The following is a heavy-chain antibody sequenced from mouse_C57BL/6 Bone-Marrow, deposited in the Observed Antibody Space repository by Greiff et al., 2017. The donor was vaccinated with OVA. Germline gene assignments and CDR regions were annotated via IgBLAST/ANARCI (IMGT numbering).Heavy chain of an antibody. Sequence: EVKVVESEGGLVQPGSSMKLSCTASGFTFSDYYMAWVRQVPEKGLEWVANINYDGSSTYYLDSLKSRFIISRDNAKNILYLQMSSLKSEDTATYYCAREDYDYPWFAYWGQGTLVTVSA. V-gene: IGHV5-16*01. CDR2: INYDGSST. D-gene: IGHD2-4*01. CDR1: GFTFSDYY. CDR3: AREDYDYPWFAY. J-gene: IGHJ3*01.